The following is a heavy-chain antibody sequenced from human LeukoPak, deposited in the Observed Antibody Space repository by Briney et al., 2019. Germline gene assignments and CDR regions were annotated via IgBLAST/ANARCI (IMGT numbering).Heavy chain of an antibody. J-gene: IGHJ4*02. V-gene: IGHV3-74*01. Sequence: GGSLRLSCAASGFTFSSYWMHWVRRAPGKGLVWVSHINSDGSNTNYADSVKGRFTISRDNAKSTVYLQMNSLRAEDTAVYYCAARGYCSGTSCLLEYWGQGTLVTVSS. CDR2: INSDGSNT. D-gene: IGHD2-2*01. CDR3: AARGYCSGTSCLLEY. CDR1: GFTFSSYW.